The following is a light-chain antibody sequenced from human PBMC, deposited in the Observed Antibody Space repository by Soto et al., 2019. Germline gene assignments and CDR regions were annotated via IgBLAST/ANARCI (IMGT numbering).Light chain of an antibody. CDR2: KAS. J-gene: IGKJ1*01. CDR1: QSTSTW. CDR3: QQYGRYRT. Sequence: DIQMTHSPSTLSASVGDRVTFTCRASQSTSTWLAWYQHKPGKAPNLLIYKASSLESGVPSRFSGSGSGTEFTLTISSLQPDDVATYYCQQYGRYRTFGQGTKVEIK. V-gene: IGKV1-5*03.